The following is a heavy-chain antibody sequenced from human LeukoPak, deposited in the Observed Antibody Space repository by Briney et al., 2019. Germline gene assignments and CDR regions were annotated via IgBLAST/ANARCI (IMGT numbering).Heavy chain of an antibody. Sequence: GGSLRLSCAASGFTFSSYTMNWVRQAPGKGLEWVSSISSSSSYIYYADSVKGRFTISRDNAKNSLYLQMNSLRAEDTALYYCAKERSTAAARFNSPFDYWGQGTLVTVSS. J-gene: IGHJ4*02. V-gene: IGHV3-21*04. CDR2: ISSSSSYI. D-gene: IGHD6-6*01. CDR1: GFTFSSYT. CDR3: AKERSTAAARFNSPFDY.